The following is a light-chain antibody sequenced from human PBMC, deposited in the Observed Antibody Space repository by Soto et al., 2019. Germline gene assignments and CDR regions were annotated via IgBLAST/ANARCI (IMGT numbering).Light chain of an antibody. CDR1: QSVGSRS. J-gene: IGKJ1*01. CDR2: GAS. V-gene: IGKV3-20*01. CDR3: QQYGSSPRT. Sequence: SAPRRGGNLCSSASQSVGSRSLAWYQQKPGQAPRLLISGASSRAADFPDRFSGSGSGTDFSLTITRLQPEESAVYHCQQYGSSPRTFGQGTKVDIK.